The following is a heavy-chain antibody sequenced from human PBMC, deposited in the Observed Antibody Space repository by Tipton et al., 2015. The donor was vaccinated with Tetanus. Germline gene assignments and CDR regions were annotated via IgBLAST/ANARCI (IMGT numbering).Heavy chain of an antibody. J-gene: IGHJ6*02. V-gene: IGHV1-46*01. CDR3: ARGPTVTTAHYYYGMDV. Sequence: QVQLVQSGAEVKKPGASVKISCKASGYTFSSYYTQWVRQAPGQGLEWMGIINPSDGSTTYAQKFQGRVTMTRDTSTSTVYMELSSLRSEDTAVYYCARGPTVTTAHYYYGMDVWGQGTTVTVSS. CDR2: INPSDGST. D-gene: IGHD4-11*01. CDR1: GYTFSSYY.